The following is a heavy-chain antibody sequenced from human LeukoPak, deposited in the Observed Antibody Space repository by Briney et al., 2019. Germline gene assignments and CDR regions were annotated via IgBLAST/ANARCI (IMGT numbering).Heavy chain of an antibody. V-gene: IGHV4-59*01. J-gene: IGHJ6*03. D-gene: IGHD6-13*01. CDR3: AGRSSSWYRDYYMDV. CDR1: GGSISSYY. Sequence: SETLSLTCTVSGGSISSYYWSWIRQPPGKGLEWIGYIYYSGSTNCDPSLKSRVTISVDTSKNQFSLKLSSVTAADTAVYYCAGRSSSWYRDYYMDVWGKGTTVTVSS. CDR2: IYYSGST.